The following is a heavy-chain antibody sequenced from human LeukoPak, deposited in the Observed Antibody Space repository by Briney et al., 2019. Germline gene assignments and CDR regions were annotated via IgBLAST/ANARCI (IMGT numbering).Heavy chain of an antibody. D-gene: IGHD4-17*01. V-gene: IGHV3-30*03. CDR2: ISYDGSIK. CDR1: GFTFSSYG. J-gene: IGHJ6*04. Sequence: GRSLRLSCAASGFTFSSYGMHWVRQAPGRGLEWVAFISYDGSIKKYADSVKGRFTISRDNANNSLYLQMNSLRAEDTAVYYCARDRDGDYVELCNVWGKGTTVTVSS. CDR3: ARDRDGDYVELCNV.